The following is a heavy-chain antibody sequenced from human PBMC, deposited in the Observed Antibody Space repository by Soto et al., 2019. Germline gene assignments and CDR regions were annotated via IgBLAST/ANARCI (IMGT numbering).Heavy chain of an antibody. CDR3: AKDRRAGGNSAFYFDF. Sequence: GGSLRLSCAASGFNFINYAMSWCRQSPGKGLEGVSLISATGGGTYYADSVKGRFTLSRDNSHNTLYLQVHSLTAEDTAVYYCAKDRRAGGNSAFYFDFWGQGAQVTVSS. V-gene: IGHV3-23*01. CDR1: GFNFINYA. J-gene: IGHJ4*02. CDR2: ISATGGGT. D-gene: IGHD3-16*01.